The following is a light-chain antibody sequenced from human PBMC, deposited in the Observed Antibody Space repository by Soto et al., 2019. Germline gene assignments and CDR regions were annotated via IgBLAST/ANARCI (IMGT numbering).Light chain of an antibody. CDR3: HQYNAWPPGT. CDR2: GAS. CDR1: QSVGSN. J-gene: IGKJ1*01. V-gene: IGKV3-15*01. Sequence: EILMTQSPVTLPVSPGERATLSCRSSQSVGSNIAWYQQRPGQAPRLLIFGASTRATGIPARFSGSGSGTEFTLTISSLQSEDFAVYYCHQYNAWPPGTFGQGTKVDIK.